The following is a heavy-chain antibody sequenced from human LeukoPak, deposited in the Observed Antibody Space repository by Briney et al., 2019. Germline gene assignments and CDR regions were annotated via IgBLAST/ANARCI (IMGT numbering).Heavy chain of an antibody. CDR3: ARDLKGYDWFDP. D-gene: IGHD5-18*01. CDR1: GYTFTSYG. CDR2: ISAYNGNT. V-gene: IGHV1-18*01. J-gene: IGHJ5*02. Sequence: ASVKVSCKASGYTFTSYGISWVRQAPGQGLEWMGWISAYNGNTNYAQKLQGRVTITTDTSTSTAYMELRSLRSDDTAVYYCARDLKGYDWFDPWGQGTLVTVSS.